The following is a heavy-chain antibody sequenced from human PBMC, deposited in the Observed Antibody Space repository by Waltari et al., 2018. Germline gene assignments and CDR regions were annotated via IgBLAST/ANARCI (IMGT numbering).Heavy chain of an antibody. CDR3: AKVAPRTYRSPVPGRDYYYGMDV. Sequence: EVQLVESGGGLVQPGGSLRLSCAASGITVGNNYMSWVRQAPGKGLELISLIYSSGSTYYADSVKGRFTISRDNSKNTLYLQMKRLRVEDTAVYYCAKVAPRTYRSPVPGRDYYYGMDVWGQGTTVTVFS. CDR1: GITVGNNY. CDR2: IYSSGST. D-gene: IGHD6-13*01. J-gene: IGHJ6*01. V-gene: IGHV3-66*01.